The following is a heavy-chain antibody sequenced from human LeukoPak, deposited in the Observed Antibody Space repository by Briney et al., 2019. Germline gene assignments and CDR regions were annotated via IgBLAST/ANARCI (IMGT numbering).Heavy chain of an antibody. J-gene: IGHJ4*02. CDR3: ARGPNWGFFDC. CDR2: INSDGSST. CDR1: VFTFSGYW. Sequence: GGSLRLSCAASVFTFSGYWIHWVRQAPGKGLVWVSRINSDGSSTSYADSVKGRFTISRDNAKKTLYLQMNSLRAEDTAMYYCARGPNWGFFDCWGQGTLVTVSS. V-gene: IGHV3-74*01. D-gene: IGHD7-27*01.